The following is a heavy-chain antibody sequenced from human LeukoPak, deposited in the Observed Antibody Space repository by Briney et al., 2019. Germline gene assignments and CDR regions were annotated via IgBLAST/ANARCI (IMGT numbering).Heavy chain of an antibody. Sequence: PGGSLRLSCAASGFTFDDYAMHWVRQAPGKGLEWVSGISWNSGSIGYADSVKGRFTISRDNAKNSLYLQMNSLRAEDTALYYCAKWYSSSWYYFDYWGQGTLVTVSS. CDR3: AKWYSSSWYYFDY. CDR1: GFTFDDYA. D-gene: IGHD6-13*01. V-gene: IGHV3-9*01. J-gene: IGHJ4*02. CDR2: ISWNSGSI.